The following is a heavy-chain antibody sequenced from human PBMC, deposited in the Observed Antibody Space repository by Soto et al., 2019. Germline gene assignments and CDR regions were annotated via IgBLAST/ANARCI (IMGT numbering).Heavy chain of an antibody. V-gene: IGHV2-5*02. D-gene: IGHD2-21*02. J-gene: IGHJ5*02. Sequence: SGPTLVNPTQNLPLTCTRSGFSLPPNGRAVGWVRQPPGKALEWLALIYWDDDKLYRPSLKSRLTITKDTSKNQVVLTMTNMDPVDTATYYCAHKVYCGGDCYSFDPWGQGTLVTVSS. CDR2: IYWDDDK. CDR3: AHKVYCGGDCYSFDP. CDR1: GFSLPPNGRA.